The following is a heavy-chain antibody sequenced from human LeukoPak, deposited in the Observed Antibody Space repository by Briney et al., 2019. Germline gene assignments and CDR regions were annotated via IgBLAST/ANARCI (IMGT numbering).Heavy chain of an antibody. V-gene: IGHV1-58*01. CDR3: AAASDYGSGSYSN. Sequence: GTSVKVSCKASGFTFTSSAVEWVRQARGQRLEWIGWIVVGSGNTNYAQKFQERVTITRDMSTSTAYMELSSLRSEDTAVYYCAAASDYGSGSYSNWGQGTLVTVSS. J-gene: IGHJ4*02. D-gene: IGHD3-10*01. CDR2: IVVGSGNT. CDR1: GFTFTSSA.